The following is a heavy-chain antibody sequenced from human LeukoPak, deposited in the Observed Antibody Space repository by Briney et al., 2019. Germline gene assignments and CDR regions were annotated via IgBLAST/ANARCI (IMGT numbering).Heavy chain of an antibody. CDR1: GGSFSGYY. Sequence: PSETLSLTCAVYGGSFSGYYWSWIRQPPGKGLEWIGEINHSGSTNYNPSLKSRVTISVDTSKNQFSLKLSSVTAADTAVYYCARVGYCSSTSCYSAYYCFDYWAQGTLVTVSS. V-gene: IGHV4-34*01. J-gene: IGHJ4*02. CDR2: INHSGST. D-gene: IGHD2-2*01. CDR3: ARVGYCSSTSCYSAYYCFDY.